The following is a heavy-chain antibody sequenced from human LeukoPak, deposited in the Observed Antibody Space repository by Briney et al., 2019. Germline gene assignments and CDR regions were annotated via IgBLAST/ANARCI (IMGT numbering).Heavy chain of an antibody. D-gene: IGHD1-26*01. CDR3: VKESPYPVGGTSRTYYFDN. J-gene: IGHJ4*02. CDR2: VSGPGTT. V-gene: IGHV3-23*01. Sequence: PGGSLRLSCAASGFTFSNYAMSWVRQAPGKGLEWVSAVSGPGTTYYADIVKGRFSVSRDISKNTLSLEMNSLRDEDTAVYYCVKESPYPVGGTSRTYYFDNWGQGTLVTVSS. CDR1: GFTFSNYA.